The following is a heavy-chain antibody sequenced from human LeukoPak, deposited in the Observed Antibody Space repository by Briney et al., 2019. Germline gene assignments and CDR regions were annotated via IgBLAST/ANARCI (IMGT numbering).Heavy chain of an antibody. CDR1: GGSFSGHY. V-gene: IGHV4-34*01. J-gene: IGHJ4*02. D-gene: IGHD3-10*01. Sequence: PSETLSLTCAVYGGSFSGHYWSWIRQPPGKGLEWIGEINHSGSTNYNPSLKSRVTISVDTSKNQFSLKLSSVTAADTAVYYCARTKGSVLLWFGGTRYLDYWGQGTLVTVSS. CDR2: INHSGST. CDR3: ARTKGSVLLWFGGTRYLDY.